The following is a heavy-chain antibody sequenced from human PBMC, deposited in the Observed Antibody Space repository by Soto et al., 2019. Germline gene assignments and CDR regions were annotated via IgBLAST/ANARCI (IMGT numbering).Heavy chain of an antibody. D-gene: IGHD2-21*02. Sequence: GGSRRLSCAASGFTFSSYSMNWVRQAPGKGLEWVSSISSSSSYIYYADSVNGRFTISRDNAKNSLYLQMNSLRAEDTAVYYCARDGLPPHVVTAPLDYWGQGTLVTVSS. CDR2: ISSSSSYI. J-gene: IGHJ4*02. V-gene: IGHV3-21*01. CDR1: GFTFSSYS. CDR3: ARDGLPPHVVTAPLDY.